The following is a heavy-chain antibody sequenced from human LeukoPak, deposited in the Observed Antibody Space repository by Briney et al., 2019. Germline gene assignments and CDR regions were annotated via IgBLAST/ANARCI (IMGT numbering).Heavy chain of an antibody. CDR3: AKVKGWFGDFDY. CDR1: GFTFSSYG. D-gene: IGHD3-10*01. J-gene: IGHJ4*02. CDR2: ISGSGGST. V-gene: IGHV3-23*01. Sequence: GGSLRLSCAASGFTFSSYGMSWVRQAPGKGLEWVSAISGSGGSTYYADSVKGRFTISRDNSKNTLYLQMNSLRAEDTAVYYCAKVKGWFGDFDYWGQGTLVTVSP.